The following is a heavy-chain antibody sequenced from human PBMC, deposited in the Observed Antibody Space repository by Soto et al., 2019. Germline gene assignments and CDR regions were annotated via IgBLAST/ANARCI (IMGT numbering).Heavy chain of an antibody. CDR3: LITPSAFGI. J-gene: IGHJ3*02. CDR1: GFTLRDYW. D-gene: IGHD3-16*01. CDR2: IKQDGSEK. Sequence: EVQLVESGGGVVQPGESLRLSCAASGFTLRDYWMNWVRQAPGKGLEWVANIKQDGSEKNYVDCLKGRVTISRDNAKNSLYMQMNSLRVEDTAVYYCLITPSAFGIWGRGTMVIVSS. V-gene: IGHV3-7*01.